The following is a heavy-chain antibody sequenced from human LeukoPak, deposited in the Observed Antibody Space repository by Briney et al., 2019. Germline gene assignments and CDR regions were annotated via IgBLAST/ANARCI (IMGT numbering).Heavy chain of an antibody. D-gene: IGHD3-22*01. Sequence: GESLRLSCAASGFSVGSNFMSWVRQAPGKGLEWVSVIYSDGTTYYVDSVKGRFTISRDNSKNTLYLQMNSLRAEDTAVYYCARDSYFETTGYYCSDYWGQGTLVTVSS. CDR3: ARDSYFETTGYYCSDY. J-gene: IGHJ4*02. CDR1: GFSVGSNF. CDR2: IYSDGTT. V-gene: IGHV3-53*01.